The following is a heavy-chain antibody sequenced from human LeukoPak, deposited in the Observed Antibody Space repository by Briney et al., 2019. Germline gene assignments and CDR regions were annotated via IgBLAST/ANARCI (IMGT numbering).Heavy chain of an antibody. CDR3: ARALTEYSSSSRGVTFDY. V-gene: IGHV1-69*01. CDR1: GFTFSSYA. J-gene: IGHJ4*02. Sequence: SGGSLRLSCAASGFTFSSYAMSWVRQAPGQGLEWMGGIIPIFGTANYAQKFQGRVTITADESTSTAYMELSSLRSEDTAVYYCARALTEYSSSSRGVTFDYWGQGTLVTVSS. D-gene: IGHD6-6*01. CDR2: IIPIFGTA.